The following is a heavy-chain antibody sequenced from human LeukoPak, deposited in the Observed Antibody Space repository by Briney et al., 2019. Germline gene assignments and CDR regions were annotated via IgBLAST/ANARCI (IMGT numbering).Heavy chain of an antibody. CDR2: ISSSGSTI. V-gene: IGHV3-48*04. J-gene: IGHJ4*02. CDR1: GFTFSSYS. Sequence: HPGGSLRLSCAASGFTFSSYSMNWVRQAPGKGLEWVSYISSSGSTIYYADSVKGRFTISRDNAKNSLYLQMNSLRAEDTAMYYCARVPNYGDFINFDYWGQGTLVTVSS. D-gene: IGHD4-17*01. CDR3: ARVPNYGDFINFDY.